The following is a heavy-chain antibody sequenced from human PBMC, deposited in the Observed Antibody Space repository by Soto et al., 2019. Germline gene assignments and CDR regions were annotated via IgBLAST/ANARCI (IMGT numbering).Heavy chain of an antibody. J-gene: IGHJ4*01. Sequence: SETLSLTCTVSGGSISSYYWSWIRQPAGKGLEWIGRIYTSGSTNYNPSLKSRVTMSVDTSKNQISLHLSSVTAADTAVYYCFGVLAATLDYWGQGTRVTVSS. D-gene: IGHD2-21*02. CDR3: FGVLAATLDY. CDR1: GGSISSYY. CDR2: IYTSGST. V-gene: IGHV4-4*07.